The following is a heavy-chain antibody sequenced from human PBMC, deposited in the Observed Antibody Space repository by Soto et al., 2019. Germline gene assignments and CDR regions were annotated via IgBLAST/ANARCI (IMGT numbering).Heavy chain of an antibody. CDR1: GFTFSSYS. J-gene: IGHJ6*03. CDR2: INYKSHI. V-gene: IGHV3-21*01. CDR3: ARDLIYAGYYYYMGV. D-gene: IGHD2-21*01. Sequence: EVQLVESGGGLVKPGGSLRLSCAASGFTFSSYSMNWVRQAPGKGLEWVSSINYKSHIDYADSVKGRFTISRDNAKNSLYLQMNSLRAEDTAVYFGARDLIYAGYYYYMGVWGIGTTVTVSS.